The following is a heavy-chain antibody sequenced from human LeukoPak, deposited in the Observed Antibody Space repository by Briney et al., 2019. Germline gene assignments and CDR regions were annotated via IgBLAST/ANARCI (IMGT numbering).Heavy chain of an antibody. CDR3: ARHAFYYYYYMDV. Sequence: SETLSLTCTVTGGAISSSRYYWGWIRQPPGKGLEWFGSMYYSRSTYYNPSLKSRVTITVNTSKNQFSLNLRSVTAADTAVYYCARHAFYYYYYMDVWGKGTTVTVSS. J-gene: IGHJ6*03. CDR2: MYYSRST. CDR1: GGAISSSRYY. V-gene: IGHV4-39*07.